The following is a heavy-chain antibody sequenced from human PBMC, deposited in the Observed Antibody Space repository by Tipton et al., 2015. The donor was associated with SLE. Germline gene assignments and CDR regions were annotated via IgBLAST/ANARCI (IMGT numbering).Heavy chain of an antibody. CDR2: IYTNENT. J-gene: IGHJ4*02. V-gene: IGHV4-4*07. Sequence: TLSLTCTVSGGSISSYYWSWIRQPAGGGLEWIGRIYTNENTNYNPSRKSRVTMSVDTSKNHFSLNLRSLTAADTAVYYCARLLYSSSSTVDYWGQGTLVTVSS. CDR3: ARLLYSSSSTVDY. D-gene: IGHD6-6*01. CDR1: GGSISSYY.